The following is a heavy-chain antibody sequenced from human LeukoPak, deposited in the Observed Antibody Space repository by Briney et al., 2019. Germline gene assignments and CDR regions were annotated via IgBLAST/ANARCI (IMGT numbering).Heavy chain of an antibody. D-gene: IGHD1-26*01. Sequence: GRSLRLSCAASGFTFSSYGLHWVRQAPGKGLEWVGVISYDGNNTYYADSVKGRFTISRDNSKNTLYLQMNSLRAEDTAMYYCAKDWWELPPYFYYYGMDVWGQGTPVTVSS. CDR3: AKDWWELPPYFYYYGMDV. J-gene: IGHJ6*02. CDR2: ISYDGNNT. CDR1: GFTFSSYG. V-gene: IGHV3-30*18.